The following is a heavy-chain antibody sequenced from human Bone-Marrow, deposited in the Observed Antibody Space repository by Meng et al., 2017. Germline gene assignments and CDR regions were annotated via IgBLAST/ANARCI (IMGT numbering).Heavy chain of an antibody. D-gene: IGHD2-21*02. Sequence: QVQLVESGGGVVQPGRSLRLSCAASGFTFSSYGMHWVRQAPGKGLEWVAVIWYDGSNKYYADSVKGRFTISRDDSKNTLYLQMNSLRAEDTAVYYCATEGGSLTRLDSWGQGTLVTVSS. J-gene: IGHJ4*02. CDR3: ATEGGSLTRLDS. V-gene: IGHV3-33*01. CDR1: GFTFSSYG. CDR2: IWYDGSNK.